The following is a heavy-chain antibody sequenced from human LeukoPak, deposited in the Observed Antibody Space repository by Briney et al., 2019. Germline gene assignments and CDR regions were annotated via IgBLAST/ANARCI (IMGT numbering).Heavy chain of an antibody. V-gene: IGHV5-51*01. D-gene: IGHD3-22*01. CDR3: ARYYYDSSGYLDY. CDR1: GYSSTSYW. Sequence: GESLKISCKGSGYSSTSYWIGWVRQMPGKGLEWMGIIYPGDSDTRYSPSFQGQVTISADKSISTAYLQWSSLKASDTAIYYCARYYYDSSGYLDYWGQGTLVTVSS. J-gene: IGHJ4*02. CDR2: IYPGDSDT.